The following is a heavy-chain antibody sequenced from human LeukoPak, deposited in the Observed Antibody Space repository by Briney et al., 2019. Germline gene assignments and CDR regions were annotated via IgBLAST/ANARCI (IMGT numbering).Heavy chain of an antibody. CDR1: GNSFTTYW. Sequence: GESLKISCKGFGNSFTTYWIGWVRQMPGKGLEWMEIIYPGDSDIRYSPSFQGQVTISADQSTGTAYLQWSSLRASDTAIYYCACRKYYDTWSDPWGQGTLVTVSS. V-gene: IGHV5-51*01. D-gene: IGHD3-3*01. J-gene: IGHJ5*02. CDR2: IYPGDSDI. CDR3: ACRKYYDTWSDP.